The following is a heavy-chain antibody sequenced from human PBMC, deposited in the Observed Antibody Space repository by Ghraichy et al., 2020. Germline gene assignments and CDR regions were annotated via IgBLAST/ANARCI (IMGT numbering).Heavy chain of an antibody. V-gene: IGHV2-70*04. CDR2: IDWDDDK. J-gene: IGHJ6*04. CDR3: TRMDV. CDR1: GFSLSTGGMR. Sequence: LVKPTQTLTLTCTFSGFSLSTGGMRVSWVRQPPGKALEWLARIDWDDDKFYSTSLKTRLTISQDTSRNQVVLTMTNMDPVDTGTYFCTRMDVWGKGTTVTVSS.